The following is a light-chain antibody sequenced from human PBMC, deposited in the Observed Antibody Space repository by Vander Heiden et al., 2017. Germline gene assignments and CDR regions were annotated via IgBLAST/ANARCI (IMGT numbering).Light chain of an antibody. J-gene: IGLJ1*01. CDR3: CSYAGSYTFV. V-gene: IGLV2-11*01. CDR1: RSDFGGYDY. Sequence: QSALTQPHSMSGSPGHSVTISCAGTRSDFGGYDYVSWYQQHPGRAPKLIIFDVNKRPSGVPNRFSGSKSGSTASLTISGLQAEDEADYYCCSYAGSYTFVFGIGTRVTVL. CDR2: DVN.